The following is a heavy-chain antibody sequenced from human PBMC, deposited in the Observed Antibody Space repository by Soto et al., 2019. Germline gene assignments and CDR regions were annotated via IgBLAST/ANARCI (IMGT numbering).Heavy chain of an antibody. D-gene: IGHD3-3*01. V-gene: IGHV3-23*01. J-gene: IGHJ4*02. Sequence: GGSLRLSCAASGFTFSSYAMSWVRQAPGKGLEWVSAISGSGGSTYYADSVKGRFTISRDNSKNTLYLQMNSLRAEDTAVYYCAKFWSGYTGHRGVAHDLRGFDYWGQGTLVTVSS. CDR3: AKFWSGYTGHRGVAHDLRGFDY. CDR1: GFTFSSYA. CDR2: ISGSGGST.